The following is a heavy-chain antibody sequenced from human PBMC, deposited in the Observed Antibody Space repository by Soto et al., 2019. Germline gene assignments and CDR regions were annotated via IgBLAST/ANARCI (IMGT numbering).Heavy chain of an antibody. Sequence: GASVKVSCKASGSTFTSYGISWVRQAPGQGLEWMGWISAYNGNTNYAQKLQGRVTMTTDTSTSTAYMELRSLRSDDTAVYYCARSPVYYSSSWYGGFDYWGQGTLVTVSS. J-gene: IGHJ4*02. CDR3: ARSPVYYSSSWYGGFDY. CDR1: GSTFTSYG. V-gene: IGHV1-18*04. D-gene: IGHD6-13*01. CDR2: ISAYNGNT.